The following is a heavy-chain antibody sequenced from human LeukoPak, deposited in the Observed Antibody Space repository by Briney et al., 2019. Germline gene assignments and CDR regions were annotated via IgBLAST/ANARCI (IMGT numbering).Heavy chain of an antibody. J-gene: IGHJ4*02. Sequence: GASVKVSCKASGYTFTSYGISWVRQAPGQGLEWMGWISAYKVNTNYAQKLQGRVTMTTDTSTSTAYMELRSLRSDDTAVYYCARDDSIAAAGTWFDYWGQGTLVTVSS. V-gene: IGHV1-18*01. CDR2: ISAYKVNT. D-gene: IGHD6-13*01. CDR3: ARDDSIAAAGTWFDY. CDR1: GYTFTSYG.